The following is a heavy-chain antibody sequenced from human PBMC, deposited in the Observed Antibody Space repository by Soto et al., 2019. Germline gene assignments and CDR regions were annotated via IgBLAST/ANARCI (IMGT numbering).Heavy chain of an antibody. CDR2: ISYDGSNK. V-gene: IGHV3-30*18. CDR3: AKDPALRSYDSSGYYLY. Sequence: GGSLRLSCAASGFTFSSYGMHWVRQAPGKGLEWVAVISYDGSNKYYADSVKGRFTISRDNSKNTLYLQMNSLRAEDTAVYYCAKDPALRSYDSSGYYLYWGQGTLVTVSS. J-gene: IGHJ4*02. D-gene: IGHD3-22*01. CDR1: GFTFSSYG.